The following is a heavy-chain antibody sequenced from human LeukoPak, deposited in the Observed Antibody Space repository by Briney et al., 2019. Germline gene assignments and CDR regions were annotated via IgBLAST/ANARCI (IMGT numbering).Heavy chain of an antibody. CDR1: GFTFSSYW. V-gene: IGHV3-7*01. Sequence: TGGSLRLSCAASGFTFSSYWMSWVRQAPGKGLEWVANINQDGSQKYHVDSVKGRFTISRDNAKKSLYLQMNSLRAEDTAVYYCGRVGAYYGSGSYSDYWGQGTLVTVSS. CDR3: GRVGAYYGSGSYSDY. CDR2: INQDGSQK. J-gene: IGHJ4*02. D-gene: IGHD3-10*01.